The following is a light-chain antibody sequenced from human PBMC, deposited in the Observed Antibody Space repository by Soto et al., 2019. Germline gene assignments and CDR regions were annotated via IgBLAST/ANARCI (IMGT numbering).Light chain of an antibody. CDR1: QSVSSA. CDR2: DAS. CDR3: QQRNDWQVT. Sequence: ETVMTQSPATLSVSPGERATLSCRASQSVSSALAWYQQKPGLPPRLLIYDASTRATGIPARFSGSGSGTDFTLTISSLEPGDFAVYYCQQRNDWQVTFGQGTRLEIK. V-gene: IGKV3D-11*02. J-gene: IGKJ5*01.